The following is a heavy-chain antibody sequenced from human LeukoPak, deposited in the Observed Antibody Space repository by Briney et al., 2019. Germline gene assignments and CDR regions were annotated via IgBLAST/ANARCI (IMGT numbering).Heavy chain of an antibody. V-gene: IGHV1-2*02. Sequence: ASVKVSXKASGYTFTGYYMHWVRQAPGPGLEWMGWINPNSGGTNYAQKFQGRVTMTRDTSISTAYMELSRLRSDDTAVYYCARSPAIRYCSGGSCCLFDYWGQGTLVTVSS. J-gene: IGHJ4*02. D-gene: IGHD2-15*01. CDR1: GYTFTGYY. CDR3: ARSPAIRYCSGGSCCLFDY. CDR2: INPNSGGT.